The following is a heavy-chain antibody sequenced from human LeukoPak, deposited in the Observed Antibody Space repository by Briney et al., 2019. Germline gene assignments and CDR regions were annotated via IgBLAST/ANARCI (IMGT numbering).Heavy chain of an antibody. CDR2: MSNSGENT. V-gene: IGHV3-30*18. D-gene: IGHD4-17*01. Sequence: GGSLRLSCAASGFTFSSYSMQWVRQTPGKGLEWVGIMSNSGENTFYGEAVKGRFTISRDNSQNTLYLQMNSLRPEDTAVYYCAKGGASATRYVDYWGQGTLVTVSS. CDR3: AKGGASATRYVDY. J-gene: IGHJ4*02. CDR1: GFTFSSYS.